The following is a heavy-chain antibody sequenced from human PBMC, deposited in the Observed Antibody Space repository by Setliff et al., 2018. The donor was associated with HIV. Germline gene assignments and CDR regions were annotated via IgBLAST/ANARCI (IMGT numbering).Heavy chain of an antibody. D-gene: IGHD6-19*01. CDR1: GGSITSGNYY. Sequence: SETLSLTCRVYGGSITSGNYYWGWIRQAPGKGLEWIASMIYGGDTWYNPSLKSRVTIYVDTANNEISLRLSSVTAEDTAVYRCARPHSGQGGGAWFDPWGQGIQVTVSS. CDR3: ARPHSGQGGGAWFDP. J-gene: IGHJ5*02. CDR2: MIYGGDT. V-gene: IGHV4-39*01.